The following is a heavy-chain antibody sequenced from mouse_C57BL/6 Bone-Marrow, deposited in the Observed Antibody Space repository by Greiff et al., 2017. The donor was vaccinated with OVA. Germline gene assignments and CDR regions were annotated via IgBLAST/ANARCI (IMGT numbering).Heavy chain of an antibody. V-gene: IGHV1-81*01. D-gene: IGHD1-1*01. J-gene: IGHJ4*01. CDR1: GYTFTSYG. CDR2: IYPRSGNT. CDR3: VRHYSGSSYGYAMDY. Sequence: QVQLQQSGAELARPGASVKLSCTASGYTFTSYGISWVQQRTGQGLEWIGEIYPRSGNTYYNEKFKGKVTLTADKSSSTAYMELRSLTSEDSAVYFCVRHYSGSSYGYAMDYWGQGTSVTVSS.